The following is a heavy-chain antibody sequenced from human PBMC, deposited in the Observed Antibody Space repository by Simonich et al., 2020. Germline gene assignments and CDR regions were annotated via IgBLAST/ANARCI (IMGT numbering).Heavy chain of an antibody. V-gene: IGHV4-39*01. J-gene: IGHJ4*02. CDR3: ARWAYSSSYFDY. D-gene: IGHD6-6*01. CDR2: INYSGRT. CDR1: GGSISSSSYY. Sequence: QLQLQESGPGLVKPSETLSLTCTVSGGSISSSSYYWGWIRQPPGKGLEWIGGINYSGRTYYNPSLKSRVTISVDTSKNQFSLKLSSVTAADTAVYYCARWAYSSSYFDYWGQGTLVTVSS.